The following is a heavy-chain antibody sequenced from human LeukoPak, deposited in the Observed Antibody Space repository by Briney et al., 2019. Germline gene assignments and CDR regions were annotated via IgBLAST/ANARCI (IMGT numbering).Heavy chain of an antibody. J-gene: IGHJ4*02. CDR3: AKGTTAKARTWFDY. Sequence: GGSLRLSCAASGFTFDDYTMHWVRQAPGKGLEWVSLISWDGGSTYYADSVKGRFTISRDNSKNSLYLQMNSLRTEDTALYYCAKGTTAKARTWFDYWGQGTLVTVSS. D-gene: IGHD5-18*01. CDR1: GFTFDDYT. CDR2: ISWDGGST. V-gene: IGHV3-43*01.